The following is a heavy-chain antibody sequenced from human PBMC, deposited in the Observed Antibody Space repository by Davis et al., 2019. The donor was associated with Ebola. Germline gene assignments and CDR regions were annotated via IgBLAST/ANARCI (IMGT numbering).Heavy chain of an antibody. V-gene: IGHV3-11*06. CDR3: AKCAYPQDYCYYGMDD. CDR1: GFTFSDYY. J-gene: IGHJ6*02. Sequence: PGGSLRLSCAASGFTFSDYYMSWIRQAPGKGLEWVSYITSSSSYTNYADSVKGRFTISRDNGKNSLYLQMNSLRAEDTAVYYCAKCAYPQDYCYYGMDDWGQGTTVTVSS. CDR2: ITSSSSYT.